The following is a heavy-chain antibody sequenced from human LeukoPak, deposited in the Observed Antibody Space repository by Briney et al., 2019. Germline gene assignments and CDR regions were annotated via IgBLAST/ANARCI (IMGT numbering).Heavy chain of an antibody. J-gene: IGHJ6*02. D-gene: IGHD2-2*01. V-gene: IGHV4-34*01. CDR2: INHSGST. CDR1: GGSFSGYY. CDR3: ARGRYCSSTSCRNYYYYYYGMDV. Sequence: MPSETLSLTCAVYGGSFSGYYWSWIRQPPGKGLEWIGEINHSGSTNYNPSLKSRVTISVDTSKNQFSLKLSSVTAADTAVYYCARGRYCSSTSCRNYYYYYYGMDVWGQGTTVTVSS.